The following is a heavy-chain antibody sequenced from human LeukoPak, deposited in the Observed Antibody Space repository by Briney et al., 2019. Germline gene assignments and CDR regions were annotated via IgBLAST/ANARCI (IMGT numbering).Heavy chain of an antibody. J-gene: IGHJ6*03. CDR2: IIADGETT. CDR1: GFTFSSYA. Sequence: PGRSLRPSCAASGFTFSSYAMHWVRQAPGKGLEWVSSIIADGETTYYAAPVRGRFTISRDNSKNTLTLQMNSLSADDTAVYFCAKRGVQGYMDVWGKGTTVIVSS. CDR3: AKRGVQGYMDV. V-gene: IGHV3-23*01. D-gene: IGHD1-26*01.